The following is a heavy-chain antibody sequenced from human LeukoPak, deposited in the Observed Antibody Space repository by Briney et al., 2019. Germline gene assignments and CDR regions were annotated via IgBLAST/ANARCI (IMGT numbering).Heavy chain of an antibody. V-gene: IGHV1-8*03. J-gene: IGHJ5*02. D-gene: IGHD4-11*01. Sequence: ASVKVSCKASGYTFTSYDINCVRQATGQGLEWMGWMNPNSGNTGYAQKFQGRVTITRNTSINTAYMELSSLRFEDTAVYYCARGIRRNINYWCDPWGQGTLVTVSS. CDR3: ARGIRRNINYWCDP. CDR1: GYTFTSYD. CDR2: MNPNSGNT.